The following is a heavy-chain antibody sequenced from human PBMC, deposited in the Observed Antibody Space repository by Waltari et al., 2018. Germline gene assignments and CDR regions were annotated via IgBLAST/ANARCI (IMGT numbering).Heavy chain of an antibody. V-gene: IGHV3-33*01. CDR3: ARGDGGSGLGASDI. CDR2: IWYDGSNK. J-gene: IGHJ3*02. CDR1: GFTFTNHG. Sequence: VQLVESGGGVVQSGRSLRLSCVGSGFTFTNHGMNWVHQAPGKGLEWVAVIWYDGSNKNYVDSVKCRFTISRDNSKNTMDLEMNRLRAEDTAVYFCARGDGGSGLGASDIWGQGTMVTVSS. D-gene: IGHD3-3*01.